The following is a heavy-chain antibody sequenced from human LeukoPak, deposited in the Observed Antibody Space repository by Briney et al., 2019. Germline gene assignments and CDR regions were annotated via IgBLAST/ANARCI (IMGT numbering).Heavy chain of an antibody. D-gene: IGHD4-17*01. CDR3: ARDGVLRSHGAFDI. CDR1: GYTFTNYG. V-gene: IGHV1-18*01. Sequence: GASVKVSCKASGYTFTNYGISWVRQAPGQGLEWMGWISAYNGNTNYAQKFQGRITMTTDTSTSTAYMELRSLRSDDTAVYYCARDGVLRSHGAFDIWGQGTMVTVSS. CDR2: ISAYNGNT. J-gene: IGHJ3*02.